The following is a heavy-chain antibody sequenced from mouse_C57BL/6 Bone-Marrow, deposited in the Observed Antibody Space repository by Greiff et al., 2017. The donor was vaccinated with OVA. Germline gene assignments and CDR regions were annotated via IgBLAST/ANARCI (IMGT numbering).Heavy chain of an antibody. CDR1: GYTFTDYY. CDR3: ARLGGNWFAY. J-gene: IGHJ3*01. CDR2: INPYNGGT. Sequence: EVQLQQSGPVLVKPGASVKMSCKASGYTFTDYYMNWVKQSHGKSLEWIGVINPYNGGTSYNQKFKGKATLTVDKSSSTAYMELNSLTSEDSAVYYCARLGGNWFAYWGQGTLVTVSA. D-gene: IGHD2-1*01. V-gene: IGHV1-19*01.